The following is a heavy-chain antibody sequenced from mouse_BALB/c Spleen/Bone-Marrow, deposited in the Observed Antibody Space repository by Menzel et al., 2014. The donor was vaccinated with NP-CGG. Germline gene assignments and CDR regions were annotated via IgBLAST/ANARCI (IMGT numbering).Heavy chain of an antibody. CDR1: GFTFSSYG. V-gene: IGHV5-6*01. CDR3: ARSEGGRRGLFDY. CDR2: ISRGGSYT. J-gene: IGHJ2*01. Sequence: EVKLVESGGDLVKPGGSLKLSCAASGFTFSSYGMSWVRQTPDKRLEWVATISRGGSYTYYPDSVKGRFTISRDNAKNTLYLQMSSLKSEDTAMYYCARSEGGRRGLFDYWGQGTTLTVSS.